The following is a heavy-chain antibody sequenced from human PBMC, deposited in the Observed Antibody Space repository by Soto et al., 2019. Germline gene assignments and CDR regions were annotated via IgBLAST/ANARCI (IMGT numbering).Heavy chain of an antibody. J-gene: IGHJ6*02. CDR3: GSSGRGDFTAMVNYFYYGMDV. CDR2: IWFDGSNK. V-gene: IGHV3-33*01. CDR1: GFTFSSHG. Sequence: GGSLRLSCIASGFTFSSHGMHWVRQAPGKGLEWVAVIWFDGSNKYYADSVKGRFTVSRDNSKNTLYLQMNSLRAEDTAVYYCGSSGRGDFTAMVNYFYYGMDVWGQGTTVTVSS. D-gene: IGHD5-18*01.